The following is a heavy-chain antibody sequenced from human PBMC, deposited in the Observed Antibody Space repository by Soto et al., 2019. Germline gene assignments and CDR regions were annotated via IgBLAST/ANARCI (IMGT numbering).Heavy chain of an antibody. Sequence: PSETLSLTCTVSGGSISSYCWSWIRQPPGKGLEWIGYIYYSGSTNYNPSLKSRVTISVDTSKNQFSLKLSSVTAADTAVYYCARATTAMVPGYYFDYCGQASPVTVXS. CDR1: GGSISSYC. V-gene: IGHV4-59*01. J-gene: IGHJ4*02. D-gene: IGHD5-18*01. CDR3: ARATTAMVPGYYFDY. CDR2: IYYSGST.